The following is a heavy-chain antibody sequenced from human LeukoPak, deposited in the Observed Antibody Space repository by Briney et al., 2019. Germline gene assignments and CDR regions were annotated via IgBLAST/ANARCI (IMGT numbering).Heavy chain of an antibody. CDR1: GYIFTGYY. CDR3: ARGGYYYDNSGYSYSLGY. CDR2: INPNSGDT. Sequence: ASVKVSCKASGYIFTGYYMHWVRQAPGQGLEWMGWINPNSGDTNYAQKFQGRVTMTRDTSISTAYMELSRLRSDDTAVYYCARGGYYYDNSGYSYSLGYWGQGTLVTVSS. V-gene: IGHV1-2*02. J-gene: IGHJ4*02. D-gene: IGHD3-22*01.